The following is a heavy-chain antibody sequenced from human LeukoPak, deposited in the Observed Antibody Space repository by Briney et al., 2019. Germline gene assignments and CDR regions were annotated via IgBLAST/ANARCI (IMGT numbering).Heavy chain of an antibody. J-gene: IGHJ6*03. V-gene: IGHV1-8*01. D-gene: IGHD2-2*01. CDR1: GYTFTSHD. CDR3: ARIISYCSSTTCLRPYYYYMDV. CDR2: MNPNSGNT. Sequence: GASVKVSCKASGYTFTSHDINWVRQATGQGLEWMGWMNPNSGNTGYVQRFQGRITMTRDNSINTAYMQLSSLRSDDTAVYYCARIISYCSSTTCLRPYYYYMDVWGEGTTVIVSS.